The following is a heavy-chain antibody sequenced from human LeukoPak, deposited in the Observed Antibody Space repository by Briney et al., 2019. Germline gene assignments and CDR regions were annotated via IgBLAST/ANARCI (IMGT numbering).Heavy chain of an antibody. V-gene: IGHV3-30*02. CDR2: VRNDGCDK. J-gene: IGHJ4*02. Sequence: SGGSLRLSCAASGFIFSDYGMHWVRQAPGKGLEGVTMVRNDGCDKYYADSVRGRFTISRDNSKNTLYLQMNSLRPEDTAVYYCAKHYYGSGSQKYYFDYWGQGNLVTVSS. D-gene: IGHD3-10*01. CDR1: GFIFSDYG. CDR3: AKHYYGSGSQKYYFDY.